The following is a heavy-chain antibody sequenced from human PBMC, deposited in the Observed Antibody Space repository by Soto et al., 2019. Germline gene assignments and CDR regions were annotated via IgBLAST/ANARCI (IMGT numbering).Heavy chain of an antibody. CDR2: ISFDGGIK. Sequence: QVPLVESGGGVVQPGRSLRLSCAATGFSFSTHAMYWVRQAPGKGLEWVAVISFDGGIKYYADAVKGRFTISRDNSKNTVFLQPNCLRPEHTAVYVCVSDHSWTKRPGTGYLDYWGQGVLVTVSS. CDR1: GFSFSTHA. D-gene: IGHD6-13*01. CDR3: VSDHSWTKRPGTGYLDY. V-gene: IGHV3-30*04. J-gene: IGHJ4*02.